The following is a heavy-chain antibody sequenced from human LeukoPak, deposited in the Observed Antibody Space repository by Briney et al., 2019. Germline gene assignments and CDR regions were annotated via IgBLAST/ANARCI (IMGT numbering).Heavy chain of an antibody. CDR1: GSCFTSYW. CDR3: ARHKYCSGGSCYSGPFGY. Sequence: GASLKISCKGSGSCFTSYWIGWVRQMPGKGLEWMGIISPGDSDSRYSPSFQGQVTISADKSISTAYLQWSSLKASDTAMYYCARHKYCSGGSCYSGPFGYWGQGTLVTVSS. V-gene: IGHV5-51*01. CDR2: ISPGDSDS. J-gene: IGHJ4*02. D-gene: IGHD2-15*01.